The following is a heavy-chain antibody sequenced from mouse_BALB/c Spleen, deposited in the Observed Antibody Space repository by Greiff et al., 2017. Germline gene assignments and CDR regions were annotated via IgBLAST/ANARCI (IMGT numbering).Heavy chain of an antibody. CDR2: IYPGNSDT. V-gene: IGHV1-5*01. CDR3: TRYYYYGSSYLYYFDY. D-gene: IGHD1-1*01. Sequence: EVQLQQSGTVLARPGASVKMSCKASGYTFTSYWMHWVKQRPGQGLEWIGAIYPGNSDTSYNQKFKGKAKLTAVTSTSTAYMELSSLTNEDSAVYYCTRYYYYGSSYLYYFDYWGQGTTLTVSS. J-gene: IGHJ2*01. CDR1: GYTFTSYW.